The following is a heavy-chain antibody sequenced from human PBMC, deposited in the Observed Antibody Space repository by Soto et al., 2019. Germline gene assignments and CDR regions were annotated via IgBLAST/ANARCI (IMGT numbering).Heavy chain of an antibody. CDR3: AHSRRRLVLSN. J-gene: IGHJ4*02. D-gene: IGHD6-19*01. CDR1: GFSLSTSGVG. Sequence: QINLKESGPTLVKPTQTLTLTCTFSGFSLSTSGVGVGWIRQPPGKALEWLAIIYWDDDKRYSPSLKSRLTITKDTSKNQVVLTMTNMDPVDTATYYCAHSRRRLVLSNWGQGTLVTVSS. CDR2: IYWDDDK. V-gene: IGHV2-5*02.